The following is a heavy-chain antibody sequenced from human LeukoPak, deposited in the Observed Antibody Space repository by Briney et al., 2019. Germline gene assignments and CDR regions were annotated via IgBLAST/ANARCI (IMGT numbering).Heavy chain of an antibody. Sequence: GGSLRLSCAASGFTFSSYGMHWVRQAPGKGLEWVAFIRYDGSNKYCADSVKGRFTISRDNSKNTLYLQMNSLRAEDTAVYYCAKDGGYCSGGSCYSNAYGMDVWGQGTTVTVSS. J-gene: IGHJ6*02. V-gene: IGHV3-30*02. CDR3: AKDGGYCSGGSCYSNAYGMDV. D-gene: IGHD2-15*01. CDR1: GFTFSSYG. CDR2: IRYDGSNK.